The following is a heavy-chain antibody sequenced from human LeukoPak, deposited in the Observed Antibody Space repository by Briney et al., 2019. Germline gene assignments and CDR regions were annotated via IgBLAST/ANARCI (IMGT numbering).Heavy chain of an antibody. D-gene: IGHD3-3*01. CDR3: AVASSKDYDFWSGPSK. CDR2: IYTSGST. Sequence: SETLSLTCTVSGGSISSGSYYWSWIRQPAGKGLEWIGRIYTSGSTNYNPSLKSRVTISVDTSKNQFSLKLSSVTAADTAVYYCAVASSKDYDFWSGPSKWGQGTLVTVSS. J-gene: IGHJ4*02. V-gene: IGHV4-61*02. CDR1: GGSISSGSYY.